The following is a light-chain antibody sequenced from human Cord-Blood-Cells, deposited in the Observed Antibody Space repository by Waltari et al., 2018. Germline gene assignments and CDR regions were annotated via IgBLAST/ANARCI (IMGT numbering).Light chain of an antibody. CDR1: ISTLESSA. V-gene: IGLV1-44*01. Sequence: SVRTLPPSASAAPPPWVTTFYSGSISTLESSALPWYQQLPGTAPKLLIYSNNQRPSGVPDRFSGSKSGTSASLAISGLQSEDEADYYCAAWDDSLNGPVFGGGTKLTVL. J-gene: IGLJ3*02. CDR3: AAWDDSLNGPV. CDR2: SNN.